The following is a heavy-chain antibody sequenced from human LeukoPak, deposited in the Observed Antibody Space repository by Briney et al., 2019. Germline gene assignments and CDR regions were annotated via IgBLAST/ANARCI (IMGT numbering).Heavy chain of an antibody. CDR1: GYTFTSYG. CDR2: ISAYNGNT. CDR3: ARDPAGTTQRDNWFDP. D-gene: IGHD4-11*01. V-gene: IGHV1-18*01. Sequence: ASVKVSCKASGYTFTSYGISWVRQAPGQGLEWMGWISAYNGNTNYAQKLQGRVTMTTDTSASTAYMELSSLRSEDTAVYYCARDPAGTTQRDNWFDPWGQGTLVTVSS. J-gene: IGHJ5*02.